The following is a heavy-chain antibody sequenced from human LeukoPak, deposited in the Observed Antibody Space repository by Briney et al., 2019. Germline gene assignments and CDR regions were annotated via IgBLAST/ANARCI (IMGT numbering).Heavy chain of an antibody. D-gene: IGHD1-1*01. CDR1: GFTFTSYA. J-gene: IGHJ2*01. CDR2: ISGGGENT. V-gene: IGHV3-23*01. Sequence: GGSLRLSCAASGFTFTSYAMSWIRQAPGKGLEWVSAISGGGENTYYADSVKGRFTISRDNSKNTLYLQMNSLRAEDAATYYCAKPRAMTTGVGRYFDLWGRGTLVTVSS. CDR3: AKPRAMTTGVGRYFDL.